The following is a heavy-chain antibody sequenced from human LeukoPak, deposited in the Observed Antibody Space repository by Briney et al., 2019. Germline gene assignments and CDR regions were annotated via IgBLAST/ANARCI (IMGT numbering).Heavy chain of an antibody. V-gene: IGHV4-61*02. CDR1: GGSISSGSYC. Sequence: PSETLSLTCTVSGGSISSGSYCWSWIRQPAGKGLEWIGRIYTSGSTNYNPSLKSRVSMSIDTSKNQFSLQLSSVTAADTAVYYCAKDGDSSSWYVDPVDAFDIWGQGTMVTVSS. D-gene: IGHD6-13*01. CDR2: IYTSGST. CDR3: AKDGDSSSWYVDPVDAFDI. J-gene: IGHJ3*02.